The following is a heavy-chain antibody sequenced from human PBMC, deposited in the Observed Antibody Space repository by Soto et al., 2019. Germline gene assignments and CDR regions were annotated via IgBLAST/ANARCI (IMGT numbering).Heavy chain of an antibody. CDR1: GFTFSSYA. Sequence: GGSLRLSCAASGFTFSSYAMSWVRHAPVKGLEWVSASSGSGGSTYYADSVKGRFTISRDYSRNRRYLHMHCLRDDHTALYYCPKVRYYYDSSGPSLLDYWRQGTLVTVSS. CDR3: PKVRYYYDSSGPSLLDY. V-gene: IGHV3-23*01. D-gene: IGHD3-22*01. CDR2: SSGSGGST. J-gene: IGHJ4*02.